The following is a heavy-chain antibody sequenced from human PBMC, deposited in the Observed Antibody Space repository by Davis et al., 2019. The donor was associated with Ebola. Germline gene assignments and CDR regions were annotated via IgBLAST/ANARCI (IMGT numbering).Heavy chain of an antibody. Sequence: MPLETLSLTCAVYGGSFSGYYWSWIRQPPGKGLEWIGEINHSGSTNYNPSLKSRVTISVDTSKNQFSLKLSSVTAADTAVYYCARRRAYSGYDDYWGQGTLVTVSS. CDR3: ARRRAYSGYDDY. CDR1: GGSFSGYY. D-gene: IGHD5-12*01. CDR2: INHSGST. J-gene: IGHJ4*02. V-gene: IGHV4-34*01.